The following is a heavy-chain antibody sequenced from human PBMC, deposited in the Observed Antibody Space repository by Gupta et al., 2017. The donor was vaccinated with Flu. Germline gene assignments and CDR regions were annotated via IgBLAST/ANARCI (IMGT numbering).Heavy chain of an antibody. Sequence: SIYAMTWVRQAPGKGPEWVSGISGSGTNTYYADSVKGRFIISRDDSQNTVLLQMNSLRVEDTAVYYCAKTCKQWPDCYSDVWGRGTLVTVSS. CDR1: SIYA. V-gene: IGHV3-23*01. D-gene: IGHD6-19*01. J-gene: IGHJ4*02. CDR2: ISGSGTNT. CDR3: AKTCKQWPDCYSDV.